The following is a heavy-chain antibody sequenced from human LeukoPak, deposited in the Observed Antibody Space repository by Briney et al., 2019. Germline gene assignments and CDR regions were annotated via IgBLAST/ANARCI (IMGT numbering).Heavy chain of an antibody. CDR3: ARVRNSGFRYVDS. D-gene: IGHD5-12*01. CDR1: GYTFTNYD. V-gene: IGHV1-8*03. J-gene: IGHJ4*02. Sequence: ASVKVSCKASGYTFTNYDINWVRQATGQGLEWMAWMNPNNGYTDYAQKFQGRVTITRNTAISTAYMDLRSLRSDDTAVYYCARVRNSGFRYVDSWGQGTLVTVSS. CDR2: MNPNNGYT.